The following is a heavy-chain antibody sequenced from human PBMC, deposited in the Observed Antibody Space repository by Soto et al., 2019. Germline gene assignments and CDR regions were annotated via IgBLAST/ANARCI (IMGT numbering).Heavy chain of an antibody. CDR2: IWYDGSNK. Sequence: QVQLVESGGGVVQPGRSLRLSCAASGFTVSSYGMHWVRQAPGKGLEWVAVIWYDGSNKYYADSVKGRFTISRDKYKNTLYLQMNGLRDEDTAGDYCALVVGYGFDIWGQGTRVTVSS. J-gene: IGHJ3*02. V-gene: IGHV3-33*01. CDR3: ALVVGYGFDI. CDR1: GFTVSSYG. D-gene: IGHD6-25*01.